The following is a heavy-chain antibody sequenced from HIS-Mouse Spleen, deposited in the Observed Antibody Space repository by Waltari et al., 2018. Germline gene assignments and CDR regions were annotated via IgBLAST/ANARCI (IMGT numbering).Heavy chain of an antibody. Sequence: QLQLQESGPGLVKPSETLSLTCTVSGGSISSSSYYWGWFRQPPGEGREWIGSLYYRGSTYNNPSLKSRVTISVDTSKNQSTRKLRYVAAADTAVYYCAREIPYSSSWYDLYFELWGRGTLVTVPS. V-gene: IGHV4-39*07. J-gene: IGHJ2*01. D-gene: IGHD6-13*01. CDR2: LYYRGST. CDR1: GGSISSSSYY. CDR3: AREIPYSSSWYDLYFEL.